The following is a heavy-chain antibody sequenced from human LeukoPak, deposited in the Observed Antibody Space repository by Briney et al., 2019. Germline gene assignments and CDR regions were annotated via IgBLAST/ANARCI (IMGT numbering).Heavy chain of an antibody. V-gene: IGHV4-59*12. Sequence: SETLSLTCTVSGGSISSYYWNWIRQPPGKGLEWIGYIYYSGSTNYNPSLKSRVTISVDTSKNQFSLKLSSVTAADTAVYYCARGGGAAAADWGQGTLVTVSS. CDR3: ARGGGAAAAD. D-gene: IGHD6-13*01. CDR2: IYYSGST. J-gene: IGHJ4*02. CDR1: GGSISSYY.